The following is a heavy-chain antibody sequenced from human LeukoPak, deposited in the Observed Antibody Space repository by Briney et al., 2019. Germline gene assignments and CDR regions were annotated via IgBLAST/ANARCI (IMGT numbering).Heavy chain of an antibody. Sequence: ASVKVSCKASGYTFTGYYMHWVRQAPGQGLEWMGWINPNSGGTNYAQKFQGRVTMTRDTSISTAYMELSRLRSDDTAVYYCAREADIVVVPAAHRYNRFDPWGQGTLVTVSS. CDR1: GYTFTGYY. J-gene: IGHJ5*02. CDR2: INPNSGGT. D-gene: IGHD2-2*01. V-gene: IGHV1-2*02. CDR3: AREADIVVVPAAHRYNRFDP.